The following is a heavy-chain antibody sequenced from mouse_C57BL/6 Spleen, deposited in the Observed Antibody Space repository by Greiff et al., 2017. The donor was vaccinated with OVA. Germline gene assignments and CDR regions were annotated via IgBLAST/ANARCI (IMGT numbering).Heavy chain of an antibody. CDR3: ARGGREYYFDY. CDR1: GYSITSGYD. Sequence: EVQVVESGPGMVKPSQSLSLTCTVTGYSITSGYDWHWIRHFPGNKLEWMGYISYSGSTNYNPSLKSRISITHDTSKNHFFLKLNSVTTEDTATYYCARGGREYYFDYWGQGTTLTVSS. CDR2: ISYSGST. V-gene: IGHV3-1*01. J-gene: IGHJ2*01.